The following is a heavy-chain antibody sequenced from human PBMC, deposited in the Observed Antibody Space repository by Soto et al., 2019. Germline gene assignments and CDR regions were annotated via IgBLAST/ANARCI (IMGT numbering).Heavy chain of an antibody. Sequence: GSLRLSCAASGFSFSTYYMSWIRQAPGRGLEWVSYISDSGSIVYLADSVRGRFTISRDNAKNSLYLQMNSLRTEDTAVYYCYATAIVASDYWGQGTPVTASS. V-gene: IGHV3-11*01. CDR3: YATAIVASDY. CDR2: ISDSGSIV. D-gene: IGHD5-12*01. J-gene: IGHJ4*02. CDR1: GFSFSTYY.